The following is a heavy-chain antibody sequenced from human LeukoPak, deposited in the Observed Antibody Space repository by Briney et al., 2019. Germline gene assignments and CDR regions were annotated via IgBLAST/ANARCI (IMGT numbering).Heavy chain of an antibody. CDR2: IIPIFGTA. CDR3: ARGGMGDFWSGYYD. V-gene: IGHV1-69*05. J-gene: IGHJ4*02. D-gene: IGHD3-3*01. Sequence: GASVKVSFKASGGTFSSYAISWVRQAPGQGGGWMGGIIPIFGTANYAQKFQGRVTITTDESTSTAYMELSSLRSEDTAVYYCARGGMGDFWSGYYDWGQGTLVTVSS. CDR1: GGTFSSYA.